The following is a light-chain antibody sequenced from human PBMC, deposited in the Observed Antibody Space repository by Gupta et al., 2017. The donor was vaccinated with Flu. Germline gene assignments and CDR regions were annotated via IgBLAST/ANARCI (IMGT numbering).Light chain of an antibody. CDR2: DAS. CDR3: QQCDKFPIT. Sequence: DIQMTQSPPSLSASVGDRVTITCQASQDITKYLNWYQQKPGEAPKLLIYDASNLETGFPSRFSGSGFGTHFTFTISSLQPEDIATYYCQQCDKFPITFGQGTRLEIK. CDR1: QDITKY. J-gene: IGKJ5*01. V-gene: IGKV1-33*01.